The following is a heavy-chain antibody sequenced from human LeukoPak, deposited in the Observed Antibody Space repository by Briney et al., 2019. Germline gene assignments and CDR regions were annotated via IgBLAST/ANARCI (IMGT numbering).Heavy chain of an antibody. V-gene: IGHV3-23*01. CDR3: AKSGYNRLDY. J-gene: IGHJ4*02. CDR2: ISGSGGST. Sequence: GGSLRLSCAASGFTFSRYGMSWVRQAPGKGLEWVSAISGSGGSTYYADSVKGRFTISSDNSKNTLYLQMNSLRVEDTAVYYCAKSGYNRLDYWGQGTLVTVSS. D-gene: IGHD5-24*01. CDR1: GFTFSRYG.